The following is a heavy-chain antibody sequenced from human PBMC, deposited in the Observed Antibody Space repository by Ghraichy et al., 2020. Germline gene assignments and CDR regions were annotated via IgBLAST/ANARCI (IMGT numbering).Heavy chain of an antibody. CDR2: ISEDGSGN. CDR1: GFRFSSYW. Sequence: GESLNISCAASGFRFSSYWMSWVRQAPGKGLEWVASISEDGSGNQYMDSVKGRFTISRDNAKNSLFLQMNSLRVEDTAVYYCARCEDYWGQGTLVTVS. V-gene: IGHV3-7*03. J-gene: IGHJ4*02. CDR3: ARCEDY.